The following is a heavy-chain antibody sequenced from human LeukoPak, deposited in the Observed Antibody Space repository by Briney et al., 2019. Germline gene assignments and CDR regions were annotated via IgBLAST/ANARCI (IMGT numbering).Heavy chain of an antibody. V-gene: IGHV1-2*02. Sequence: ASVKVSCKASGYTFTGYYMHWVRQAPGQGLEWMGWINPNSGGTNYAQKFQGRVTMTRDTSIGTAYMELSRLRSDDTAVYYCARGPPVEGYCSGGSCKDAFDIWGQGTMVTVSS. D-gene: IGHD2-15*01. CDR3: ARGPPVEGYCSGGSCKDAFDI. J-gene: IGHJ3*02. CDR2: INPNSGGT. CDR1: GYTFTGYY.